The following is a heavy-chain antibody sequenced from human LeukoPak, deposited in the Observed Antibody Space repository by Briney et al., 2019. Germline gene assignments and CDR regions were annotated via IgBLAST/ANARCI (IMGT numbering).Heavy chain of an antibody. V-gene: IGHV3-23*01. J-gene: IGHJ4*02. CDR1: GFTFSSYA. Sequence: GGSLRLSCAASGFTFSSYAMSWVRQAPGKGLEWVSAISGSGDSTYYLDSVKGRFTISRDNSKKTLYLQMNSLRAEDTAVYYCARRVYNSGWYIDYWGQGTLVTVSS. CDR3: ARRVYNSGWYIDY. D-gene: IGHD6-19*01. CDR2: ISGSGDST.